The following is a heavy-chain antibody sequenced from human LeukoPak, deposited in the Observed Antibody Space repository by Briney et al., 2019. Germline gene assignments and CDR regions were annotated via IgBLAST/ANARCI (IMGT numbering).Heavy chain of an antibody. D-gene: IGHD6-13*01. CDR3: ARELLAAAPAVDL. Sequence: PGGSLRLSCGASGFTFGTYWMHWVRQAPGKGLVWVSGINSDGGTTTYADSVKGRFTISRDNAKNTLYLQMNNLRAEDTAIYYCARELLAAAPAVDLWGQGTLVAVSS. V-gene: IGHV3-74*01. J-gene: IGHJ5*02. CDR1: GFTFGTYW. CDR2: INSDGGTT.